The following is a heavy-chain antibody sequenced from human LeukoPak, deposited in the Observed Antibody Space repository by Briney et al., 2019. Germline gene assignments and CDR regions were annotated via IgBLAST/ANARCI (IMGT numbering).Heavy chain of an antibody. V-gene: IGHV1-18*01. Sequence: ASVKVSCKASGSTFTNYGISWVRPAPGQGLEWMGWISAYNGNTDYAQKLQGRVTMTTDTSTSTAYMELRSLRSDDTAVYYCARDRSGIGDAFDIWGQGTMVTVSS. D-gene: IGHD1-26*01. CDR3: ARDRSGIGDAFDI. CDR2: ISAYNGNT. CDR1: GSTFTNYG. J-gene: IGHJ3*02.